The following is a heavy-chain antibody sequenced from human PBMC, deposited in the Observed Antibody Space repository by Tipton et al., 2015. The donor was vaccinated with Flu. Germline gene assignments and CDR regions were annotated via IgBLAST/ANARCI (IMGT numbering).Heavy chain of an antibody. D-gene: IGHD3-16*01. J-gene: IGHJ4*02. Sequence: GSLRLSCATSGFAFSDFGMHWVRQAPGKGLEWVSGVSASSDHTSYADSVKGRFTIARDNSKNTLYLQMNTLRAEDTAIYFCAKAQVMGTPKQPEFESWGQGTLVTVSS. CDR1: GFAFSDFG. CDR3: AKAQVMGTPKQPEFES. CDR2: VSASSDHT. V-gene: IGHV3-23*01.